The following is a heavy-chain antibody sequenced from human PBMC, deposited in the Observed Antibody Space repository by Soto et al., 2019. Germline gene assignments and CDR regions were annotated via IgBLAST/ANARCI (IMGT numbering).Heavy chain of an antibody. V-gene: IGHV1-18*04. Sequence: ASVKLSFRASGYTFTSYGISWLRHAPGQGLEWMGWISAYNGNTNYSQKLQGRVTMTTDTSTSTAYMELRSLRSDDTAVYYSERSPLELRSLAFDYCAQGTLVTVSS. CDR1: GYTFTSYG. CDR3: ERSPLELRSLAFDY. J-gene: IGHJ4*02. D-gene: IGHD1-7*01. CDR2: ISAYNGNT.